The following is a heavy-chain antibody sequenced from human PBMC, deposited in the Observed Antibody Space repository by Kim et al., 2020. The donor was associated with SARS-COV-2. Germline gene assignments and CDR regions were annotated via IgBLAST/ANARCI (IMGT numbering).Heavy chain of an antibody. CDR2: ISGDGGST. CDR1: GFTFDDYA. Sequence: GGSLRLSCAASGFTFDDYAMHWVRQAPGKGLEWVSLISGDGGSTYYADSVKGRFTISRDNSKNSLYLQMNSLRTEDTALYYCAKDHQESPPQYAPGGYWGQGTLVTVSS. V-gene: IGHV3-43*02. CDR3: AKDHQESPPQYAPGGY. J-gene: IGHJ4*02. D-gene: IGHD2-2*01.